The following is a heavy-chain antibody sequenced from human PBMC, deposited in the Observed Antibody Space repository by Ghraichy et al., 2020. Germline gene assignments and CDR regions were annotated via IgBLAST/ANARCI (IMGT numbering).Heavy chain of an antibody. J-gene: IGHJ4*02. CDR2: ISSVSSTI. V-gene: IGHV3-48*01. CDR3: ARDVGLGYFIPFDY. CDR1: GFTFSSYA. Sequence: GGSLRLSCAASGFTFSSYAMNWVRQAPGKGLEWVSYISSVSSTIHYANSVKGRFTISRDNAKNSLYLQMNSLRVEDTAVYYCARDVGLGYFIPFDYWGQGILVTVSS. D-gene: IGHD5-12*01.